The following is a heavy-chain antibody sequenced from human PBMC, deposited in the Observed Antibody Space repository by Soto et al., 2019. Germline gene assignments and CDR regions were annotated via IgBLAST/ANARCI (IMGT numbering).Heavy chain of an antibody. D-gene: IGHD3-10*02. Sequence: GGSLRLSCAASGFTFSDYYMSWVRQAPGKGLEWVSSIYSGGSTHYADSVKGRFTISRDDSKNTVSLQMNSLRAEDTAVYYCARDRMFYGMDVWGQGTTVTVSS. CDR1: GFTFSDYY. V-gene: IGHV3-53*01. CDR2: IYSGGST. J-gene: IGHJ6*02. CDR3: ARDRMFYGMDV.